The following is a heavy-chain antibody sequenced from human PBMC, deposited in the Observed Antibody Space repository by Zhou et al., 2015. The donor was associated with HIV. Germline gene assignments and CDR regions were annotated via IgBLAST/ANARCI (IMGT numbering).Heavy chain of an antibody. V-gene: IGHV1-69*12. CDR2: IIPIFGTA. Sequence: QVQLVQSGAEVKKPGSSVKVSCKASGGTFSSYAISWVRQAPGQGLEWMGGIIPIFGTANYAQKFQGRVTITADESTSTAYMELSSLRSEDTAVYYCARVLSYDSSGYYSVGGAFDIWGQGTMVTVSS. D-gene: IGHD3-22*01. CDR1: GGTFSSYA. CDR3: ARVLSYDSSGYYSVGGAFDI. J-gene: IGHJ3*02.